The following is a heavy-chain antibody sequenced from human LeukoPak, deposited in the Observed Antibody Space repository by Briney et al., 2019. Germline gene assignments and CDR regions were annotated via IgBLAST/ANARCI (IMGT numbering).Heavy chain of an antibody. CDR1: GYTFTSYD. V-gene: IGHV1-8*01. D-gene: IGHD3-10*01. Sequence: ASVRVSCTASGYTFTSYDINWVRQAPGQGLEWMGCMNPNSGNTDFAETVQGRVTMTRDTSITTAYMELNSLRADDAAVYYCARRRRWFGDLSEVDFWGQGTLVSVSS. CDR2: MNPNSGNT. J-gene: IGHJ4*02. CDR3: ARRRRWFGDLSEVDF.